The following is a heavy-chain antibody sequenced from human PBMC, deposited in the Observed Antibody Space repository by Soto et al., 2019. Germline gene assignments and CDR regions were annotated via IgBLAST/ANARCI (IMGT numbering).Heavy chain of an antibody. D-gene: IGHD6-19*01. J-gene: IGHJ5*02. Sequence: SQTRSLACAISGDSVSSNGAAWNWIRQSPSRGLEGLGRTYYRSKSYNDYAVSVKIRITINPDTSKNQFSLQLNSVTPEDTAVYYCARVDSRGLYWFDPWGQGTLVTVSS. CDR2: TYYRSKSYN. V-gene: IGHV6-1*01. CDR1: GDSVSSNGAA. CDR3: ARVDSRGLYWFDP.